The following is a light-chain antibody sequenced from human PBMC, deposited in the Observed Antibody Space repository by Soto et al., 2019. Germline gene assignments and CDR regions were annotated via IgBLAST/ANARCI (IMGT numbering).Light chain of an antibody. CDR3: QQAFRFPHT. CDR1: QAINGW. Sequence: DIQMTQSPPSVSASVGDRVTITCRASQAINGWLSWYQQKPGKAPKLLICVASRLESGFPSRFSGRGAGTEFSLNVISLQPEDCATYYCQQAFRFPHTFGQGTRLEI. CDR2: VAS. V-gene: IGKV1-12*01. J-gene: IGKJ2*01.